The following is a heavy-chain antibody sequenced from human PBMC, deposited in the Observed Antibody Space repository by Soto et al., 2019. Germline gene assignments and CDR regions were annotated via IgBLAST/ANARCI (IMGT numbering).Heavy chain of an antibody. V-gene: IGHV3-21*01. CDR1: GFTFSSYS. D-gene: IGHD4-17*01. CDR3: ARDQGYGDYYSNY. Sequence: GGSLRLSCAASGFTFSSYSMNWVRQAPGKGLEWVSSISSSSSYIYYADSVKGRFTISRDNAKNSLYLQMNSLRAEDTAVYYCARDQGYGDYYSNYWGQGTLVTVSS. J-gene: IGHJ4*02. CDR2: ISSSSSYI.